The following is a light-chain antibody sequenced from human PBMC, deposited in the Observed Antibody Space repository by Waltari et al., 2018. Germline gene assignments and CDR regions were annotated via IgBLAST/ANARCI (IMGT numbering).Light chain of an antibody. CDR1: RDIRNY. J-gene: IGKJ5*01. Sequence: DIQLTQSPSFLSASVGDRVTFTCRASRDIRNYLAWYQQKSGKAPKLLIFAASTLQSGVPSRFSGSGSGTEFTLTISSLQPEDLATYYCQQPPGTFGGGTRLDNK. CDR3: QQPPGT. CDR2: AAS. V-gene: IGKV1-9*01.